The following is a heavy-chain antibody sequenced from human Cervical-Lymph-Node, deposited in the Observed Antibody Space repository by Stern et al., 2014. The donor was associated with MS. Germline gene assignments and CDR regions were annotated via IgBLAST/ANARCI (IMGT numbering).Heavy chain of an antibody. CDR1: GGTFNNHV. V-gene: IGHV1-69*06. CDR2: IVPLFGTP. Sequence: VQLVQSGAEVKKPGSSVKVSCKASGGTFNNHVISWVRQDRGQGLEWMGGIVPLFGTPDYARKFQGRVTITADKSTSTVHMVLSSLNREDTGIYYCANRDMGYTYGRHDYWGQGTLVTVS. J-gene: IGHJ4*02. D-gene: IGHD5-12*01. CDR3: ANRDMGYTYGRHDY.